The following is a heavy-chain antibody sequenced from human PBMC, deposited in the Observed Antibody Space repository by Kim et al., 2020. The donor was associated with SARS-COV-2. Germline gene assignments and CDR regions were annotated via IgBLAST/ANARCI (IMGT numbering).Heavy chain of an antibody. D-gene: IGHD3-3*01. J-gene: IGHJ6*02. CDR1: GFTFSSYA. Sequence: GGSLRLSCAASGFTFSSYAMHWVRQAPGKGLEYVSAISSNGGSTYYANSVKGRFTISRDNSKNTLYLQMGSLRAEDMAEYYCARDSAITIFGVVIINYYYGMDVWGQGTTVTVSS. CDR2: ISSNGGST. CDR3: ARDSAITIFGVVIINYYYGMDV. V-gene: IGHV3-64*01.